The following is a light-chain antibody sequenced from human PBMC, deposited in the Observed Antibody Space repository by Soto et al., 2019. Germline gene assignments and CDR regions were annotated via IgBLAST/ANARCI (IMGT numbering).Light chain of an antibody. J-gene: IGLJ1*01. CDR3: CTYAGTYSYV. Sequence: QSVLTQPRSVSGSPGQSVTISCTGTGSDVNDYKFVSWYQQHPGKAPKLIIFDVSERPSGVPDRFSASKSGNTASLSISGLHAEDEADYYCCTYAGTYSYVFGSGTKLTVL. CDR2: DVS. V-gene: IGLV2-11*01. CDR1: GSDVNDYKF.